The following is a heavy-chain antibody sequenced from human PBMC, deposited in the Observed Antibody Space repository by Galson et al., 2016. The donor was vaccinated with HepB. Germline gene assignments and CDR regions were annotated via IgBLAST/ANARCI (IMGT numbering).Heavy chain of an antibody. CDR1: DFTFSNST. CDR2: IVVVTNNR. CDR3: AASYTVGPFLFDS. Sequence: SVKVSCKASDFTFSNSTVQWVRQARGQRLEWMGWIVVVTNNRHFARNFQDRVLITRDMSTSTAYMELSSLRSEDTAVYFCAASYTVGPFLFDSWGQGTLVTVSS. J-gene: IGHJ4*02. V-gene: IGHV1-58*01. D-gene: IGHD1-26*01.